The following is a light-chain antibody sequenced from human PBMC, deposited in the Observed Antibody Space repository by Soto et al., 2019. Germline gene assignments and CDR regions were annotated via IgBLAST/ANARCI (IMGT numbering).Light chain of an antibody. CDR2: DAY. J-gene: IGKJ5*01. CDR1: QSFRGL. CDR3: QQRHMWPIT. V-gene: IGKV3-11*01. Sequence: IVLTQSPATLSLSPGERATLSCRASQSFRGLLAWYQQKPGQAPRLLIYDAYNRATGIPPRFSGSASGTDFTLTISSLEPEDSAVYYCQQRHMWPITFGQGTRLEIK.